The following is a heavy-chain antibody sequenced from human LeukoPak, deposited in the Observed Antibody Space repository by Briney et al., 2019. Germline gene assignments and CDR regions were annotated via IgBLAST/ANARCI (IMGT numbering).Heavy chain of an antibody. CDR1: RFTFSDYY. J-gene: IGHJ5*02. CDR3: ASTGQYGSGKWFDP. Sequence: GGSLRLSCAASRFTFSDYYMSWIRQAPGKGLEWVSYISSSGTTIYYADSVKGRFTISRDNAKNSLYLQMNSLRAEDTAVYYCASTGQYGSGKWFDPLGQGTLVTVSS. D-gene: IGHD3-10*01. V-gene: IGHV3-11*01. CDR2: ISSSGTTI.